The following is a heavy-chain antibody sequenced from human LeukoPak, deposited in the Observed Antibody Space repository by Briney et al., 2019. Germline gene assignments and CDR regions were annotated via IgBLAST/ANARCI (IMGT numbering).Heavy chain of an antibody. Sequence: SVKVSCKASGYSFTGYYMNWVRQAPGQGLEWMGRIVPILGIANYAQKFQGRVTITADKSTSTAYMELSSLRSEDTAVYYCAKGPIVVVPAATKQTYYYYYMDVWGKGTTVTVSS. D-gene: IGHD2-2*01. CDR3: AKGPIVVVPAATKQTYYYYYMDV. CDR1: GYSFTGYY. J-gene: IGHJ6*03. V-gene: IGHV1-69*02. CDR2: IVPILGIA.